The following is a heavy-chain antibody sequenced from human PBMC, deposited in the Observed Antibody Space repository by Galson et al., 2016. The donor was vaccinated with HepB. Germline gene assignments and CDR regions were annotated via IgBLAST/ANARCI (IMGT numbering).Heavy chain of an antibody. V-gene: IGHV3-49*03. CDR1: GFTFDDYA. J-gene: IGHJ3*01. CDR2: IRSKAYGGTT. Sequence: SLRLSCAASGFTFDDYAMTWFRQAPGQGLEWVGMIRSKAYGGTTEYAAFVKGTFSISRDDSKSIAYLQMNSLKTADTAVYYCTRGGADGKSFDLWGQGTMVSVSS. CDR3: TRGGADGKSFDL. D-gene: IGHD4-23*01.